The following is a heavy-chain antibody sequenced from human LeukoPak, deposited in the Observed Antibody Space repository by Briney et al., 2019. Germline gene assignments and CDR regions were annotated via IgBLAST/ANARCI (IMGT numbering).Heavy chain of an antibody. J-gene: IGHJ4*02. V-gene: IGHV3-30-3*01. D-gene: IGHD3-9*01. CDR1: GFTFSSYA. CDR2: ISYDGSNK. CDR3: AREGAEYYDILTGYYISPHSAALDY. Sequence: GGSLRLSCAASGFTFSSYAMHWVRQAPGKGLEWVAVISYDGSNKYYADSVKGRFTISRDNSKNTLYLQMNSLRAEDTAVYYCAREGAEYYDILTGYYISPHSAALDYWGQGTLVTVSS.